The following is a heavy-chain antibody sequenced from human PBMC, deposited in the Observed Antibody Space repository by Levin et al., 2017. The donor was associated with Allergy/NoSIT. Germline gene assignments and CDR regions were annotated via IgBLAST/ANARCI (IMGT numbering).Heavy chain of an antibody. Sequence: SQTLSLTCTVSGASIRSFYWSWIRQPPGKGLEWIGYVSYSGSTNYNPSLKSRVTMSVDTSKNQLSLKLSSVTTADTAVYYCARATRSSLIHYFDYWGQGSLVTVSS. CDR2: VSYSGST. V-gene: IGHV4-59*01. CDR3: ARATRSSLIHYFDY. J-gene: IGHJ4*02. D-gene: IGHD6-13*01. CDR1: GASIRSFY.